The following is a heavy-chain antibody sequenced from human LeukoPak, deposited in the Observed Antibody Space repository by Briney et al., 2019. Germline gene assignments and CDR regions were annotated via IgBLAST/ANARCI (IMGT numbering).Heavy chain of an antibody. D-gene: IGHD6-13*01. CDR1: GFIFSSYG. Sequence: GGSLRVSCAASGFIFSSYGMYWVHQAPGKGLEWVAFIRYDGSNKYYADSVKGRFTISRDNSKNTLYLQMNSLRGEDTAVYYCAKDGSAARTYYYMDVWGKGTTVTVSS. CDR3: AKDGSAARTYYYMDV. CDR2: IRYDGSNK. V-gene: IGHV3-30*02. J-gene: IGHJ6*03.